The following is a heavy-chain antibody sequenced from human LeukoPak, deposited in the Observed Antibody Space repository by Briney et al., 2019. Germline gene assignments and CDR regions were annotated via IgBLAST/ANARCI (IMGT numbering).Heavy chain of an antibody. CDR2: INQSGDT. CDR3: ARSLSPYYDVTSAYWVWGY. CDR1: GESFSGYY. J-gene: IGHJ4*02. D-gene: IGHD3-3*01. Sequence: SETLSLTCGVSGESFSGYYWSWLRQPPGKGLEWIGEINQSGDTNYNPSFETRVTMSVDASKKQFSLEVKSVTAADGAVYYCARSLSPYYDVTSAYWVWGYWGQGTLVIISS. V-gene: IGHV4-34*01.